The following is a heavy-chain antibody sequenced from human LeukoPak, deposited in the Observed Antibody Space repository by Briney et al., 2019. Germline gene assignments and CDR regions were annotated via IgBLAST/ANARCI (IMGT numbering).Heavy chain of an antibody. V-gene: IGHV3-11*03. D-gene: IGHD6-13*01. J-gene: IGHJ4*02. Sequence: GGSLRLFCVVSGIPFSDYYMNWIRQAPGKGLEWISYISSTSSYTDYADSVKGRCTISNDNAQNALFLQMNSLRVEDTAVYYCAAGTAADYWGQGTRVAVSS. CDR1: GIPFSDYY. CDR3: AAGTAADY. CDR2: ISSTSSYT.